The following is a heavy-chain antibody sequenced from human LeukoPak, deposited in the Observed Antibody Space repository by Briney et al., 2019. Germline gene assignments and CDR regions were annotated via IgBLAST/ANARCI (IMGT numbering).Heavy chain of an antibody. CDR3: ARLNFRFYFDY. CDR1: GGSISSSSYY. V-gene: IGHV4-39*01. D-gene: IGHD1-20*01. Sequence: PSETLSLTCTVSGGSISSSSYYWGWIRQPPGKGLEWIGSIYYSGSTYYNPSLKSRVTISVDTSKNQFSLELSSVTAADTAVYYCARLNFRFYFDYWGQGTLVTVSS. CDR2: IYYSGST. J-gene: IGHJ4*02.